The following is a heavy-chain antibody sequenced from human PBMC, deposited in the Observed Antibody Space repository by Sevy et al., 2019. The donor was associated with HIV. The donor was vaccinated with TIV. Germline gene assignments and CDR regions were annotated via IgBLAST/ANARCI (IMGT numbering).Heavy chain of an antibody. J-gene: IGHJ4*02. CDR1: GLTFSSYV. CDR2: ISGSGGYT. D-gene: IGHD3-22*01. Sequence: GESLKISCTASGLTFSSYVMSWVRQAPGKGLEWVSTISGSGGYTYGADSVKGRFTISRDNSKNTRYLQMNSLTVEDTAMYYCAKEYSSGYSWGQGILVTVSS. CDR3: AKEYSSGYS. V-gene: IGHV3-23*01.